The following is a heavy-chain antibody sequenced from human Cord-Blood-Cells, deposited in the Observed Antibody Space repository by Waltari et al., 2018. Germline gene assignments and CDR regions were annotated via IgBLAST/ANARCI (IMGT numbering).Heavy chain of an antibody. V-gene: IGHV2-70*01. J-gene: IGHJ4*02. CDR3: ARSCVRTTGTTGGDY. CDR2: IDWDDDK. CDR1: GFSLSTSGMC. D-gene: IGHD1-1*01. Sequence: GFSLSTSGMCVSWIRQPPGKALEWLALIDWDDDKYYSTSLKTRLTISKDTSKNQVVLTMTNMDPVDTATYYCARSCVRTTGTTGGDYWGQGTLVTVSS.